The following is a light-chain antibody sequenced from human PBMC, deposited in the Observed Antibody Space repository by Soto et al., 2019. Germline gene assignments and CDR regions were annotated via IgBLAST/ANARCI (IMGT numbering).Light chain of an antibody. CDR1: QSVSSN. J-gene: IGKJ5*01. CDR3: QQYYDWPIT. CDR2: DAS. V-gene: IGKV3-15*01. Sequence: EIVMTQSPATLSVSPGERATLSCRASQSVSSNFAWYQQKPGQAPRLLIYDASTRATGIPARFSGSGSGTDFTLTISSLQSEDFAVYYCQQYYDWPITFGQGTRLEIK.